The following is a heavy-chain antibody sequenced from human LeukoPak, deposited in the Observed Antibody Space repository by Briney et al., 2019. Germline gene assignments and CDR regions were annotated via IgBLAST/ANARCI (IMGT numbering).Heavy chain of an antibody. V-gene: IGHV1-8*01. CDR1: GYTFTSYD. J-gene: IGHJ4*02. CDR3: ARVYSDSSGYYVQGFDY. Sequence: ASVKVSSKASGYTFTSYDINWVRQAAGQGLEWVGWMNPNSRNTGYAQKFQGRVTMTMNTAISTAYMELSSLRSDDTAVYYCARVYSDSSGYYVQGFDYWGQGTLVTVSS. CDR2: MNPNSRNT. D-gene: IGHD3-22*01.